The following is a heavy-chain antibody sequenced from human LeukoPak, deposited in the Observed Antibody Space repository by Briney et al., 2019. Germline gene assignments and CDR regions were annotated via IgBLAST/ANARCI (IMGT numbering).Heavy chain of an antibody. CDR3: ARDRGGSGFYYFDY. D-gene: IGHD6-19*01. Sequence: PGGSLRLSCAASGFTFSIYAMHWVRQAPGKGLEWVVVISYDGSNKYYADSVKGRFTISRDNSNNTLYLQMDSLRAEDTALYHCARDRGGSGFYYFDYWGQGTLVTVSS. J-gene: IGHJ4*02. CDR2: ISYDGSNK. V-gene: IGHV3-30-3*01. CDR1: GFTFSIYA.